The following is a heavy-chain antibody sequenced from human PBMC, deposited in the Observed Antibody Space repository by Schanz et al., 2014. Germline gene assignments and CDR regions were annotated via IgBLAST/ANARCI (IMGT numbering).Heavy chain of an antibody. CDR2: LSGSGGST. Sequence: EQLVESGGGLVKPGGSLRLSCAVSGFTVSSNHMSWVRQAPGKGLEWVSALSGSGGSTYYADSVKGRFTISRDNSKNTLYLQMNSLRAEDTAVYYCAKDPSHGDYDYYFDYWGQGTLVTVSS. D-gene: IGHD3-22*01. J-gene: IGHJ4*02. V-gene: IGHV3-23*04. CDR3: AKDPSHGDYDYYFDY. CDR1: GFTVSSNH.